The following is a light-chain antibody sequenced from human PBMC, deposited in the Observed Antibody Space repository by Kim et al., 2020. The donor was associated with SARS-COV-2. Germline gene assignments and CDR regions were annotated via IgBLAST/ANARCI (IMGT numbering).Light chain of an antibody. CDR3: RQYNYWPPMT. Sequence: EIVMTQSPATLSVSPGQRATLSCRASQSVSSDLAWYQQKPGQAPRRLIYGASTRATGIPAGCIGSGSGTEFTPTISSLLSDDFAVYYCRQYNYWPPMTFGQGTRLEIK. V-gene: IGKV3-15*01. CDR2: GAS. J-gene: IGKJ5*01. CDR1: QSVSSD.